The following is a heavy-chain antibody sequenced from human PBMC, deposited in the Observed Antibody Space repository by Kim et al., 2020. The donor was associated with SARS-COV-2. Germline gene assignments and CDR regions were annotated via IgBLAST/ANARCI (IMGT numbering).Heavy chain of an antibody. V-gene: IGHV3-48*04. CDR1: GFTFSSYS. CDR2: ISSSSSTI. CDR3: ARFGGVTSYYYYNMDV. J-gene: IGHJ6*02. Sequence: GGSLRLSCAASGFTFSSYSMNWVRQAPGKGLEWFSYISSSSSTIYYANSVKGRFTISRDNAKNSLNLQMNSLRAEDTAVYYCARFGGVTSYYYYNMDVWGQGTTVTVSS. D-gene: IGHD3-16*01.